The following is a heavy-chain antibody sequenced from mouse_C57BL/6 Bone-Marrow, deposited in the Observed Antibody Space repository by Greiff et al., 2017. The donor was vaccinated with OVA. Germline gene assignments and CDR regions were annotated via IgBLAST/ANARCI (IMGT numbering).Heavy chain of an antibody. CDR3: ARGYNKHEGYYYALDY. CDR1: GYTFTSYS. D-gene: IGHD2-5*01. Sequence: VQLQQSGAELVRPGASVKMSCKASGYTFTSYSMHWVKQRPGQGLEWIGYINPTSGYTKYNQKFKDKATLTADKSSSTAYMQLSSLTSEDSAVYYCARGYNKHEGYYYALDYWGQGTSVTVSA. V-gene: IGHV1-4*01. J-gene: IGHJ4*01. CDR2: INPTSGYT.